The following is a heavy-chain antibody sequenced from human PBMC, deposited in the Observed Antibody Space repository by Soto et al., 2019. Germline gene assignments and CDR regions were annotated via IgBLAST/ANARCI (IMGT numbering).Heavy chain of an antibody. V-gene: IGHV4-39*01. D-gene: IGHD6-13*01. CDR3: ARHFASSSWSEGSVDYYYYMDV. Sequence: SETLSLTCTVSGGSISSSSYYWGWIRQPPGKGLEWIGSIYYSGSTYYNPSLKSRVTISVDTSKNQFSLKLSSVTAADTAVYYCARHFASSSWSEGSVDYYYYMDVWGKGTTVTVSS. CDR2: IYYSGST. J-gene: IGHJ6*03. CDR1: GGSISSSSYY.